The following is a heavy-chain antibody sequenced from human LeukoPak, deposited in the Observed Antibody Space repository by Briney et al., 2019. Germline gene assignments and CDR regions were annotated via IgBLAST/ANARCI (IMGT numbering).Heavy chain of an antibody. V-gene: IGHV3-23*01. J-gene: IGHJ4*02. CDR2: ISGSGGST. Sequence: PGGSLRLSCAASGFTFSSYAMSWVRQAPGKGLEWVSAISGSGGSTYYADSVKGRFTISRDDAKNSLYLQMNSVRVEDTAVYYCARDPPSGGFDSWGQGTLVTVSS. CDR3: ARDPPSGGFDS. CDR1: GFTFSSYA. D-gene: IGHD3-16*01.